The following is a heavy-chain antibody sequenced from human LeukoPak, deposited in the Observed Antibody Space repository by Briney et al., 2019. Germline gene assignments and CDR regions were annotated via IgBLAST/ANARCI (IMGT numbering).Heavy chain of an antibody. D-gene: IGHD6-6*01. J-gene: IGHJ5*02. Sequence: RPGWSLRLSCAASGFTFSSYAMSWVRQAPGKGLEWVSAISGSGGSTYYADSVKGRFTISRDNSKNTLYLQMNSLRAEGTAVYYCAKYEGRGSSSQFDPWGQGTLVTVSS. CDR1: GFTFSSYA. CDR2: ISGSGGST. CDR3: AKYEGRGSSSQFDP. V-gene: IGHV3-23*01.